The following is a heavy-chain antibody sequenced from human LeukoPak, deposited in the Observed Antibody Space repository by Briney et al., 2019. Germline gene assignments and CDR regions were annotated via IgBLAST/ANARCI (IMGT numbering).Heavy chain of an antibody. D-gene: IGHD5-12*01. CDR3: ARGLDGVATISNDY. CDR2: ISSSGSYI. CDR1: GFTFSSYS. J-gene: IGHJ4*02. V-gene: IGHV3-21*01. Sequence: GGSLRLSCAASGFTFSSYSMNWVRQAPGKGLEWVSSISSSGSYIYSADSVKGRLTISRDNAKNSLYLQMNSLRAEDTAVYYCARGLDGVATISNDYWGQGTLVTVSS.